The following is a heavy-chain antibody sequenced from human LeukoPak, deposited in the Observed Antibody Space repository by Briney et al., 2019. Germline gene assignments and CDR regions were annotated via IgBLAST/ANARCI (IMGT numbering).Heavy chain of an antibody. J-gene: IGHJ4*02. V-gene: IGHV3-23*01. CDR2: ITGNSVNT. CDR1: GFTFSIHA. CDR3: VKAASGGWYDANFDY. D-gene: IGHD6-19*01. Sequence: GGSLRLSCAASGFTFSIHAMNWVRQAPGKGLEWVSVITGNSVNTFYADSVKGRFTISRDNSKNTLYMYMNSLRAEDAAVYYCVKAASGGWYDANFDYWGQGTLVTVSS.